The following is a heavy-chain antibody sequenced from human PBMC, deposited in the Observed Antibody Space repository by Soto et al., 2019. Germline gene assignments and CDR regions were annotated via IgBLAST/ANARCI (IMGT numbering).Heavy chain of an antibody. Sequence: GGSLRLSCAASGFTFSSYSMNWVRQAPGKGLEWVSSISSSSSYIYYADSVKGRFTISRDNAKNSLYLQMNSLRAEDTAVYYCARDQPDPLRSGESDYWGQGTLVTVSS. J-gene: IGHJ4*02. CDR1: GFTFSSYS. CDR3: ARDQPDPLRSGESDY. CDR2: ISSSSSYI. V-gene: IGHV3-21*01. D-gene: IGHD3-10*01.